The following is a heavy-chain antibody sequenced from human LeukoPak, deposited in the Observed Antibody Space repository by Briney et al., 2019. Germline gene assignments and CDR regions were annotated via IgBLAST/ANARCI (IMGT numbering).Heavy chain of an antibody. CDR2: IYTSGST. J-gene: IGHJ2*01. V-gene: IGHV4-4*07. CDR1: GGSISSYY. CDR3: ARASLYGDYVLAPDL. D-gene: IGHD4-17*01. Sequence: PSETLSLTCTVSGGSISSYYWSWIRQPAGKGLEWIGRIYTSGSTNYNPSLKSRVTMSVDTSKNKFSLKLSSVTAADTAVYYCARASLYGDYVLAPDLWGRGTLVTVSS.